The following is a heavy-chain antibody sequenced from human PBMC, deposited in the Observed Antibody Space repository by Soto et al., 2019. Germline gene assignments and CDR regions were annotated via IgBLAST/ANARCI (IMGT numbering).Heavy chain of an antibody. D-gene: IGHD2-15*01. CDR3: ARDGIVVVVAAPRGAFDT. CDR1: GFTFSSYA. CDR2: ISYDGSNK. Sequence: QVQLVESGGGVVQPGRSLRLSCAASGFTFSSYAMHWVRQAPGKGLEWVAVISYDGSNKYYADSVKGRFTISRDNSKNTLYLQMNSLRAEDTAVYYCARDGIVVVVAAPRGAFDTWGQGTMVTVSS. J-gene: IGHJ3*02. V-gene: IGHV3-30-3*01.